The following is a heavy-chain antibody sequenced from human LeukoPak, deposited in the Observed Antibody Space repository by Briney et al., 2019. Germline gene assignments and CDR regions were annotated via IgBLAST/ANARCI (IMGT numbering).Heavy chain of an antibody. CDR3: ARVGVIESVPGTGGYDAFDV. J-gene: IGHJ3*01. D-gene: IGHD6-19*01. CDR2: LYTGGTT. Sequence: GGSLRLSCAVSGFTVSTNYMTWVRQAPGKGLQWVSVLYTGGTTYYADSVKGRFTISRDISNNTLYLHVNSLRAEDTAVYYCARVGVIESVPGTGGYDAFDVWGQGTMVTVSS. CDR1: GFTVSTNY. V-gene: IGHV3-53*01.